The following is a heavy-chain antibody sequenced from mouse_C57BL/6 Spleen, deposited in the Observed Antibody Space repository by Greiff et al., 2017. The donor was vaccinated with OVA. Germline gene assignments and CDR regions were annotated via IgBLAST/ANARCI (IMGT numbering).Heavy chain of an antibody. D-gene: IGHD2-1*01. V-gene: IGHV5-17*01. J-gene: IGHJ4*01. Sequence: DVHLVESGGGLVKPGGSLKLSCAASGFTFSDYGLHWVRQAPEKGLEWVAYISSGSSTIYYADTVKGRFTISRDNAKNTLFLQMTSLRSEDTAMYYCARLYGNYPYYYAMDYWGQGTSVTVSS. CDR1: GFTFSDYG. CDR2: ISSGSSTI. CDR3: ARLYGNYPYYYAMDY.